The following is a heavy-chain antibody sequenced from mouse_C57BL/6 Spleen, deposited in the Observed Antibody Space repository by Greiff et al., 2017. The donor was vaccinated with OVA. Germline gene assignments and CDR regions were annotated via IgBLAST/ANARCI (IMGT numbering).Heavy chain of an antibody. CDR3: ARGAPFTTIVGTFAY. D-gene: IGHD1-1*01. CDR1: GFTFSDYG. Sequence: EVKLVESGGGLVKPGGSLKLSCAASGFTFSDYGMHWVRQAPEKGLEWVAYISSGSSTIYYADTVKGRFTISRDNAKNTLFLQMTSLRSEDTTMYYCARGAPFTTIVGTFAYWGQGTLVTVSA. CDR2: ISSGSSTI. V-gene: IGHV5-17*01. J-gene: IGHJ3*01.